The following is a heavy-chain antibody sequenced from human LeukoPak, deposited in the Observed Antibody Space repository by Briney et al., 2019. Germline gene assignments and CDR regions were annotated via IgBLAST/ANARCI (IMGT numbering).Heavy chain of an antibody. CDR1: GFTFSDYY. Sequence: GGSLRLSCAASGFTFSDYYITWIRQAPGKGLEWVSHISSSGSTAYYVDSVKGRFTMSRDNAKNSLYLQMNSLRAEDTAVYYRGRNKSTYYQILLGYYDALDLWGQGTMVTVSS. V-gene: IGHV3-11*04. CDR2: ISSSGSTA. J-gene: IGHJ3*01. D-gene: IGHD3-9*01. CDR3: GRNKSTYYQILLGYYDALDL.